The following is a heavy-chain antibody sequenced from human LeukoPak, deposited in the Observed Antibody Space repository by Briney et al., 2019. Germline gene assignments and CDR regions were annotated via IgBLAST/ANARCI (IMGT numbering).Heavy chain of an antibody. CDR3: ARLLRVFDY. V-gene: IGHV4-39*07. D-gene: IGHD4-17*01. J-gene: IGHJ4*02. CDR2: IYYSGST. Sequence: PSETLSLTCTVSGGSISSSSYYWGWIRQPPGKGLEWIGSIYYSGSTYYNPSLKSRVTISVDTSKNQFSLKLSSVTAADTAVYYCARLLRVFDYWGQGTLVTVSS. CDR1: GGSISSSSYY.